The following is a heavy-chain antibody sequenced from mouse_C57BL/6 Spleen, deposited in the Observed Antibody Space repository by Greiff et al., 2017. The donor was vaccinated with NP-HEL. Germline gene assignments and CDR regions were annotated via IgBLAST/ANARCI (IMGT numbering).Heavy chain of an antibody. Sequence: VKLQQPGAELVKPGASVKLSCTASGYTFTSYWMHWVKQRPGQGLEWIGMIHPNSGSTNYNEKFQSKATLTVDKSSSTAYMQLSSLTSEDSAVYSCARGGVSSGYGHYFDYWGQGTTLTVSS. D-gene: IGHD3-2*02. V-gene: IGHV1-64*01. CDR3: ARGGVSSGYGHYFDY. CDR1: GYTFTSYW. CDR2: IHPNSGST. J-gene: IGHJ2*01.